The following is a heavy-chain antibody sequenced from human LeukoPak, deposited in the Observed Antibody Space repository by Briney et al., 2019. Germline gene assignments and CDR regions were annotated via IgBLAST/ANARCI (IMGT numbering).Heavy chain of an antibody. CDR3: AKDRRYFDSQYFDY. V-gene: IGHV3-7*01. D-gene: IGHD3-9*01. Sequence: GGSLRLSCAASGFTFSSYWMSWVRQAPGKGLEWVANIKQDGSEKYYVNSVKGRFTISRDNAKNSLYLQMNSLRAEDTAVYYCAKDRRYFDSQYFDYWGQGTLVTVSS. CDR1: GFTFSSYW. J-gene: IGHJ4*02. CDR2: IKQDGSEK.